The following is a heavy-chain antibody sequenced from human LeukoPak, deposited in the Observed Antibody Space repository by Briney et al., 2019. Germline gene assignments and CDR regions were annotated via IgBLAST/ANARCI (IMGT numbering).Heavy chain of an antibody. CDR1: GFTVSSSY. J-gene: IGHJ4*02. D-gene: IGHD3-16*01. Sequence: GGSLRLSCAASGFTVSSSYMTWVRQAPGKGLEGVSIIYRGGSTYYANTVQDRFTISRDNSRNTVYLQMNSLRAEDTAFYYCARMGAGGTGPFDNWGQGTLVTVSS. CDR2: IYRGGST. CDR3: ARMGAGGTGPFDN. V-gene: IGHV3-66*01.